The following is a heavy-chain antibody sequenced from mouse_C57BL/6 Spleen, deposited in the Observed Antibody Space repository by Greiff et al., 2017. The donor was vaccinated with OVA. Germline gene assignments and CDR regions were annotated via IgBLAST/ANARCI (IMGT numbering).Heavy chain of an antibody. CDR1: GYTFTDYN. CDR3: VLYYGSSYWFAD. V-gene: IGHV1-22*01. J-gene: IGHJ3*01. Sequence: EVQLQQSGPELVKPGASVKMSCKASGYTFTDYNMHWVKQSHGKSLEWIGYINPNNGGPSYNQKFKGKATLTVNKSSSTAYMELRSLTSEDSAVYCCVLYYGSSYWFADWGQGTLVTVSA. CDR2: INPNNGGP. D-gene: IGHD1-1*01.